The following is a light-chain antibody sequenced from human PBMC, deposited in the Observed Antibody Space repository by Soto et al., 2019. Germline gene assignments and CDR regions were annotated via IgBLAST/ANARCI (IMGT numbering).Light chain of an antibody. CDR1: ESVGTH. J-gene: IGKJ3*01. Sequence: EIVMTQSPATLSVSPGEGATLSCRASESVGTHLAWYQQQPGQAPRLLVYGASTRATGIPARFSGGGSGAEFTLTITSLQSEDFAIYYCQQYHYWPLTFGPGTRVD. V-gene: IGKV3D-15*01. CDR2: GAS. CDR3: QQYHYWPLT.